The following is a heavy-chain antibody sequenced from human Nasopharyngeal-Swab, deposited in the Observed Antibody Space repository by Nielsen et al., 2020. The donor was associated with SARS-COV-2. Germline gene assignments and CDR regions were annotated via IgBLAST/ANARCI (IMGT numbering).Heavy chain of an antibody. D-gene: IGHD3-3*01. J-gene: IGHJ6*02. V-gene: IGHV3-73*01. Sequence: GESLKISCAASGFTFSGSAMHWVRQASGKGLEWVGRIRSKANSYATAYAASVKGRFTSSRDDSKNTAYLQMNSLKTEDTAVYYCTRHLDPYDFWTRFPYYYGMDVWGQGTTVTVSS. CDR2: IRSKANSYAT. CDR3: TRHLDPYDFWTRFPYYYGMDV. CDR1: GFTFSGSA.